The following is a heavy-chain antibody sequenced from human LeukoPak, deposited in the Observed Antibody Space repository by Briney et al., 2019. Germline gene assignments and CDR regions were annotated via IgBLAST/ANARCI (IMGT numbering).Heavy chain of an antibody. CDR3: ARSGDYDILTGLKYNWFDP. Sequence: SETLSLTCAVSGGSISSGGYSWSWIRQPPGKGLEWIGYIYHSGSTYYNPSLKSRVTISVDRSKNQFSLKLSSVTAADTAVYYCARSGDYDILTGLKYNWFDPWGQGTLVTVSS. J-gene: IGHJ5*02. CDR1: GGSISSGGYS. V-gene: IGHV4-30-2*01. CDR2: IYHSGST. D-gene: IGHD3-9*01.